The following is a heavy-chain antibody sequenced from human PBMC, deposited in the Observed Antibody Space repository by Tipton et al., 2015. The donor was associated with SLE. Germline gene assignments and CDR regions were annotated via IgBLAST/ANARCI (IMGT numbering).Heavy chain of an antibody. CDR1: GASITSGSYY. D-gene: IGHD6-19*01. Sequence: TLSLTCAVSGASITSGSYYWSWIRQPAGKGLEWIGSIYYSGNTYYNPSPKSRVTISVDRSNNQFPLKLNSVTAADTAVYYCASHSSDWGPKWGQGTLVTVSS. V-gene: IGHV4-39*06. CDR3: ASHSSDWGPK. CDR2: IYYSGNT. J-gene: IGHJ4*02.